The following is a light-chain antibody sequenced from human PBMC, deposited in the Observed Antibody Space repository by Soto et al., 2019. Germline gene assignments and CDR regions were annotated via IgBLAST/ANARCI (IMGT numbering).Light chain of an antibody. J-gene: IGKJ1*01. CDR1: QSVSSY. CDR3: QQYGGSSWT. Sequence: EIVLTQSPATLSLSPGERATLSCRASQSVSSYVAWYQQKPGQAPRLLIYDVSNRATDIPARFSGSGSGTDFTLTISSLEPGDFAVYYCQQYGGSSWTFGQGTKVDIK. CDR2: DVS. V-gene: IGKV3-11*01.